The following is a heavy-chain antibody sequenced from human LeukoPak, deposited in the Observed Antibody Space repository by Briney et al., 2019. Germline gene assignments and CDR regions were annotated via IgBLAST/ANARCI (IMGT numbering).Heavy chain of an antibody. D-gene: IGHD5-24*01. V-gene: IGHV3-30*04. J-gene: IGHJ3*02. Sequence: GGSLRLSCAASGFTFSSYAMHWVRQAPGKGLEWVAVISYDGSNKYYADSVKGRFTISRDNSKNTLYLQMNSLKTEDTAVYYCTTGLGRWLQLSGGGDAFDIWGQGTMVTVSS. CDR3: TTGLGRWLQLSGGGDAFDI. CDR1: GFTFSSYA. CDR2: ISYDGSNK.